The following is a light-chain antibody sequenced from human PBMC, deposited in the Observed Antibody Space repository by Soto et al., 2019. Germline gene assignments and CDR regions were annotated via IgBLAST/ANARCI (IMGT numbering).Light chain of an antibody. J-gene: IGKJ4*01. CDR2: DSS. CDR1: QSVNSN. V-gene: IGKV3-15*01. CDR3: QQYDLWPLI. Sequence: EIVMTQSPATLSVSPGERATLSCRPDQSVNSNLAWYQQKPGQAPRLLIYDSSTRATGIPARFSGSRSGTLFTLTITSLQSEDFAIYYCQQYDLWPLIFGGGTKVEIK.